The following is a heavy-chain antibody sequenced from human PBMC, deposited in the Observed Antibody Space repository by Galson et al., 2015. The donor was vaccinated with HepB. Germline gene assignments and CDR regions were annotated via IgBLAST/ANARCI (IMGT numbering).Heavy chain of an antibody. D-gene: IGHD6-19*01. CDR1: GGSISFYY. CDR3: ARGSSSGWYGAFDI. J-gene: IGHJ3*02. V-gene: IGHV4-59*01. Sequence: SETLSLTCTVSGGSISFYYWSWIRQPPGKGLEWIGYIYYSGSTNYNPSLKSRVTISVDTSKNQFSLKLSSVTAADTAVYYCARGSSSGWYGAFDIWGQGTMVTVSS. CDR2: IYYSGST.